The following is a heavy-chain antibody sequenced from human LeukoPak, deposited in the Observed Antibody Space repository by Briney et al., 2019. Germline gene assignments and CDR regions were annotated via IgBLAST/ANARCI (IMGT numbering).Heavy chain of an antibody. CDR1: GGSIRSHY. J-gene: IGHJ6*03. CDR3: ARASEWLENYYYYYYMDV. V-gene: IGHV4-59*11. CDR2: FYYSGST. Sequence: SETLSLTCTVSGGSIRSHYWSWIRQPPGRGLEGFGYFYYSGSTSYNPSLKSRVTISVDTPKNQFSLKLSSVTAADTAVYYCARASEWLENYYYYYYMDVWGKGTTVTVSS. D-gene: IGHD6-19*01.